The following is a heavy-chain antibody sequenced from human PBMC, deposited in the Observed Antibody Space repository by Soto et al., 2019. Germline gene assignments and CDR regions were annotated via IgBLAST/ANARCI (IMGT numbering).Heavy chain of an antibody. CDR1: GGSFSGYY. Sequence: QVRVQQWGAGLLKPSETLSLTCGLNGGSFSGYYWSWIRQPPGKGLERIGEMKHIGTPNYKPSLRSRVTISVDTSKNQFPLTLNYVTSADTAIYYCARGGLYSSGYTFDSWGQGHLVIVSS. CDR2: MKHIGTP. V-gene: IGHV4-34*01. CDR3: ARGGLYSSGYTFDS. J-gene: IGHJ4*02. D-gene: IGHD5-18*01.